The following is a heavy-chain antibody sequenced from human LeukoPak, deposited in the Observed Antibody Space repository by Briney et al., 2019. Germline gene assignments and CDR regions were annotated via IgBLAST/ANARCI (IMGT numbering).Heavy chain of an antibody. J-gene: IGHJ4*02. CDR2: ITTNGDKT. CDR3: ARGGATTLFDY. Sequence: GGSLRLSCAASGFTFSSYAMHWVRQAPGKGLEYVSAITTNGDKTYYGNSVKGRFTISRDNSKNTLYLQMGSLRIEDMAVYYCARGGATTLFDYWGQGTPVTVSS. V-gene: IGHV3-64*01. CDR1: GFTFSSYA. D-gene: IGHD1-26*01.